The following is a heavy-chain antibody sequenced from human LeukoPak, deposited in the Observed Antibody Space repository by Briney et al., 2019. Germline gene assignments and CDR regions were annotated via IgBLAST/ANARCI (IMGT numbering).Heavy chain of an antibody. CDR2: INHSGST. V-gene: IGHV4-34*01. CDR3: ARHVAPPGYEGVYYFDY. D-gene: IGHD5-12*01. Sequence: SETLSLTCAVYGGSFSGYYWSWIRQPPGKGLEWIGEINHSGSTNYNPSLKSRVTISVDTSKNQFSLKLSSVTAADTAVYYCARHVAPPGYEGVYYFDYWGQGTLVTVSS. CDR1: GGSFSGYY. J-gene: IGHJ4*02.